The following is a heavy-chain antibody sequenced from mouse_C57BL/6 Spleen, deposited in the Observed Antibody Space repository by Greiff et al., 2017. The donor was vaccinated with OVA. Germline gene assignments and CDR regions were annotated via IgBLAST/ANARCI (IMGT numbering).Heavy chain of an antibody. D-gene: IGHD1-1*01. J-gene: IGHJ1*03. CDR2: INPSNGGT. V-gene: IGHV1-53*01. Sequence: QVQLQQPGTELVKPGASVKLSCKASGYTFTSYWMHWVKQRPGQGLEWIGNINPSNGGTNYNEKFKSKATLTVDKSSSTAYIQLSSLTSEDSAVYYCARMAFSYGSSHWYFDVWGTGTTVTVSS. CDR3: ARMAFSYGSSHWYFDV. CDR1: GYTFTSYW.